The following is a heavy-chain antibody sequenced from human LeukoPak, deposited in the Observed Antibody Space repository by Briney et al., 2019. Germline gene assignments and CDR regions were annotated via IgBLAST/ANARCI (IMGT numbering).Heavy chain of an antibody. CDR2: IYPGDSDT. CDR3: ARPRTGYYAHDSFDI. D-gene: IGHD3-22*01. Sequence: GESLKISCKGSEYSFSNYWIDWVRQMPGKGLELMVGIYPGDSDTRYSPSFQGQVTISADKSISTAYLQWSYLKASDTAMYYCARPRTGYYAHDSFDIWGQGTMVTVSS. CDR1: EYSFSNYW. V-gene: IGHV5-51*01. J-gene: IGHJ3*02.